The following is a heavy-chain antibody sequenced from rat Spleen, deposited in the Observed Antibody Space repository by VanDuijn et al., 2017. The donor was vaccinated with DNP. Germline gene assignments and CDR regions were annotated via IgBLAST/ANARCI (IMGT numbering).Heavy chain of an antibody. V-gene: IGHV2-1*01. D-gene: IGHD1-6*01. Sequence: QVYLKESGPGLVQPSQTLSLTCTVSGFSLTTNSVSWVRQTPGEGLEWLGVMWAGGTTDYNLALPSRLSISRDTSKSQVFLNMHSLQTEDTAIYFCSRLREYGLGWYFDFWGPGTMITVSS. CDR1: GFSLTTNS. J-gene: IGHJ1*01. CDR2: MWAGGTT. CDR3: SRLREYGLGWYFDF.